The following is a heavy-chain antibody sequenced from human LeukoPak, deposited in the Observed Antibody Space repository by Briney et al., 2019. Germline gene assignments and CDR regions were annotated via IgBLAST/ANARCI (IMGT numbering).Heavy chain of an antibody. J-gene: IGHJ4*02. D-gene: IGHD6-13*01. V-gene: IGHV4-34*01. CDR3: ARAEAGSSWYSDDY. Sequence: SETLSLTCAVYGGSFSGYYWSWIRQPPGKGLEWIGEINHSGSTNYNPSLKGRVTISVDTSKNQFSLKLSSVTAADTAVYYCARAEAGSSWYSDDYWGQGTLVTVSS. CDR2: INHSGST. CDR1: GGSFSGYY.